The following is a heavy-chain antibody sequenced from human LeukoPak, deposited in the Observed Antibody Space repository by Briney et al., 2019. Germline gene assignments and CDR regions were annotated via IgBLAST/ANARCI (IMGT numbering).Heavy chain of an antibody. J-gene: IGHJ4*02. CDR2: IIPIFGTA. Sequence: SVKASCKGSGYTLSNHAFSWVRQAPGQGLEWMGGIIPIFGTANYAQKFQGRVTITADESTSTAYMELSSLRSEDTAVYYCAREEGYYDYVWGSYRHPYYFDYWGQGTLVTVSS. D-gene: IGHD3-16*02. V-gene: IGHV1-69*13. CDR3: AREEGYYDYVWGSYRHPYYFDY. CDR1: GYTLSNHA.